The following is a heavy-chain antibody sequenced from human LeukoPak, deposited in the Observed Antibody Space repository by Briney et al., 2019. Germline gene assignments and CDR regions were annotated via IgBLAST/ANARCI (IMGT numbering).Heavy chain of an antibody. CDR1: GDSINTSNYF. V-gene: IGHV4-39*01. CDR2: IYYIGTS. D-gene: IGHD1-26*01. CDR3: AGHRSGSYIRYFDF. Sequence: NPWETLSLTCTVSGDSINTSNYFWGWIRQSTGKGLEWIGNIYYIGTSDYNPSLKSRVTISIDTSKNQFSLNLRSVTAADTAFYYCAGHRSGSYIRYFDFWGQGALVTVSS. J-gene: IGHJ4*02.